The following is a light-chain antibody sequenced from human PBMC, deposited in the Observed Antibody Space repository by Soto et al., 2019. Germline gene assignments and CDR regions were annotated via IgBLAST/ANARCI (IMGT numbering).Light chain of an antibody. CDR1: QAIHSY. J-gene: IGKJ4*01. CDR2: ATS. CDR3: QQRGNWVA. V-gene: IGKV1-39*01. Sequence: DIQMTQSPSSLSASVGDRVTITCRASQAIHSYLNWYQQKPGKAPNLLIFATSTLQSGVPSRFSGSGSGTDFTLTISSLQPEDFAVYYCQQRGNWVAFGGGTKVEI.